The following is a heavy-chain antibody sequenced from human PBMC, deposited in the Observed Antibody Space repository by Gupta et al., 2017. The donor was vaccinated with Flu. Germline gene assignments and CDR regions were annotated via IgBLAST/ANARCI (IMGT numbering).Heavy chain of an antibody. Sequence: QVQLVQSGAEVREPEASVKVSCATSGYTFTDYFIQWVRQAPGQGLEWMGRIHPNSGGTKFAQKFQGKVTMTRDTSLSTAYMELSGLRSDDTAVEYGTREWNVSNQSPPWDDWGQGTRGTVSS. D-gene: IGHD1-1*01. CDR3: TREWNVSNQSPPWDD. CDR2: IHPNSGGT. J-gene: IGHJ4*02. CDR1: GYTFTDYF. V-gene: IGHV1-2*02.